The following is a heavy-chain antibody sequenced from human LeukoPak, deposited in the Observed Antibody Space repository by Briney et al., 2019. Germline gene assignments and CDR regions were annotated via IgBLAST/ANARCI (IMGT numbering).Heavy chain of an antibody. V-gene: IGHV1-2*02. CDR3: ASYFIAARLFDY. Sequence: ASVKVSRKASGYTFTGYYMHWVRQAPGQGLEWMGWINPNSGGTNYAQKFQGRVTMTRDTSISTAYMELSRLRSDDTAVYYCASYFIAARLFDYWGQGTLVTVSS. J-gene: IGHJ4*02. CDR2: INPNSGGT. CDR1: GYTFTGYY. D-gene: IGHD6-6*01.